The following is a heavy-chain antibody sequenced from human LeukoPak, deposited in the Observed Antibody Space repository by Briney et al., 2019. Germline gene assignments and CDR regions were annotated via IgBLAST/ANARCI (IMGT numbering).Heavy chain of an antibody. V-gene: IGHV3-21*01. CDR1: GFTFSSYS. D-gene: IGHD3-22*01. J-gene: IGHJ6*02. CDR3: ARASDRYGMDV. Sequence: GGSLRLSCAASGFTFSSYSMNWVRQAPGKGLEWVSSISSGSSYIYYADSVKGRFTISRDNAMNSLYLQMNSLRADDTAVYYCARASDRYGMDVWGQGTTVTVSS. CDR2: ISSGSSYI.